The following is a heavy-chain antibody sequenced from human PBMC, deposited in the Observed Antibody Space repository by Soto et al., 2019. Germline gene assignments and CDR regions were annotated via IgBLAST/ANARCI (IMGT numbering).Heavy chain of an antibody. V-gene: IGHV1-69*13. CDR2: IIPIFGTA. CDR3: ARALGYCSSTSCYYNWFDP. CDR1: GGTFSSYA. J-gene: IGHJ5*02. Sequence: SVKVSCKASGGTFSSYAISWVRQAPGQGLEWMGGIIPIFGTANYAQKFQGRVTITADESTSTAYMELSSLRSEDTAVCYCARALGYCSSTSCYYNWFDPWGQGTLVTVSS. D-gene: IGHD2-2*01.